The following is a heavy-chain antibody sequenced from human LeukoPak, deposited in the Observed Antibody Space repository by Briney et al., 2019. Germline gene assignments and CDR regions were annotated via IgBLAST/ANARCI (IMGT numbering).Heavy chain of an antibody. CDR3: ARVTAVAGTLSL. V-gene: IGHV1-2*02. Sequence: ASVRVSCKASGYTFTGYYMHWVRQAPGQGLEWMEWINPNSGGTNYAQKFQGRVTMTRDTSISTAYMELSRLRSDDTAVYYCARVTAVAGTLSLWGQGTLVTVSS. J-gene: IGHJ4*02. D-gene: IGHD6-19*01. CDR1: GYTFTGYY. CDR2: INPNSGGT.